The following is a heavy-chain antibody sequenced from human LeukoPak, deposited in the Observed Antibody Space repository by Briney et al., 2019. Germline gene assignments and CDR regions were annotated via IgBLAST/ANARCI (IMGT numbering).Heavy chain of an antibody. V-gene: IGHV1-8*01. Sequence: VASVKVSCKASGYTFTSYDINWVRQATGQGLEWMGWMKPNSGNTGYAQKFQGRVTMTRNTSISTAYMELSSLRSEDTAVYYCARDNRFTIFGENWFDPWGQGTLVTVSS. D-gene: IGHD3-3*01. CDR3: ARDNRFTIFGENWFDP. CDR1: GYTFTSYD. J-gene: IGHJ5*02. CDR2: MKPNSGNT.